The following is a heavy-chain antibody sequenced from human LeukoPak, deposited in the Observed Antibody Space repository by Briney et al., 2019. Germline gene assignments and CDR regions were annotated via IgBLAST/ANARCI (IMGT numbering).Heavy chain of an antibody. Sequence: ASVKVSCEGSGYTFTGYYMHWVRQAPGQGLEWMGWINPNSGGTNYAQKFQGRVTMTRDTSISTAYMELSRLRSDDTAVYYCAREVRSGNAFDIWGQGTMVTVSS. J-gene: IGHJ3*02. D-gene: IGHD1-26*01. V-gene: IGHV1-2*02. CDR2: INPNSGGT. CDR1: GYTFTGYY. CDR3: AREVRSGNAFDI.